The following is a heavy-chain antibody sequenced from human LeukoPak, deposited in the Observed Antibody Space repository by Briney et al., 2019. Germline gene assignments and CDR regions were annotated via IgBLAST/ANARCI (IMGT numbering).Heavy chain of an antibody. CDR3: AREELLPKRTNAFDI. J-gene: IGHJ3*02. D-gene: IGHD1-7*01. CDR2: IYYSGST. CDR1: GGSISSYY. V-gene: IGHV4-59*01. Sequence: PSGTLSLTCTVSGGSISSYYWSWIRQPPGKGLEWIGYIYYSGSTNYNPSLKSRVTISVDTSKNQFSLKLSSVTAAGTAVYYCAREELLPKRTNAFDIWGQGTMVTVSS.